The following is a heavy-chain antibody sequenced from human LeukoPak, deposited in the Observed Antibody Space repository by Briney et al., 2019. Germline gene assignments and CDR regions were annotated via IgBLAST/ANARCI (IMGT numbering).Heavy chain of an antibody. J-gene: IGHJ4*02. Sequence: SETLSLTCTVSGVSISSYYWSWIRQPPGKGLEWIGYISYSGSTNYNPSLKSRVTISVDTSKNQSSLKLRSVTAADTAVYYCARLRAGYNTFRFDYWGQGTLVTVSS. CDR1: GVSISSYY. CDR2: ISYSGST. D-gene: IGHD5-24*01. V-gene: IGHV4-59*08. CDR3: ARLRAGYNTFRFDY.